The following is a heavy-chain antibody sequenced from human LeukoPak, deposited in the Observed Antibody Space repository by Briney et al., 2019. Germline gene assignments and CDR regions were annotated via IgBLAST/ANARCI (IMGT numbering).Heavy chain of an antibody. CDR3: AREGTAMVRDAFDI. J-gene: IGHJ3*02. CDR1: GGSISSSSYY. Sequence: SETLSLTCTVSGGSISSSSYYWGWIRQPPGKGLEWIGYIYYSGSTYYNPSLKSRVTISVDTSKNQFSLELSSVTAADTAVYYCAREGTAMVRDAFDIWGQGTMVTVSS. CDR2: IYYSGST. D-gene: IGHD5-18*01. V-gene: IGHV4-31*03.